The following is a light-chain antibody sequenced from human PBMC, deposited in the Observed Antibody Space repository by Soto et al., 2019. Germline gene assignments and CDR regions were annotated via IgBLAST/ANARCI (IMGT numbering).Light chain of an antibody. CDR2: GNT. CDR1: SSNIGANYD. J-gene: IGLJ1*01. Sequence: QSVLTQPPSVSGAPGQRVTISCTGSSSNIGANYDVHWYQHLPGTAPKLLIYGNTNRPSGVPDRFSGSKSSTSASLAITGLQAEDEADYYCQSYDSSLSGYVVGTGTKVTVL. CDR3: QSYDSSLSGYV. V-gene: IGLV1-40*01.